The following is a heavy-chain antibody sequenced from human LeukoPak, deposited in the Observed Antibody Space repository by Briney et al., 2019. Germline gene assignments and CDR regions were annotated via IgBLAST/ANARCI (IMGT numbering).Heavy chain of an antibody. J-gene: IGHJ3*02. CDR3: ARDGKAVAVAFDI. Sequence: KTGGSLRLSCAASGFTFSDYYMSWIRQAPGKGLEWVSYIGSSGRTIYFADSVKGRFTISRDNAKNSLYLQMNSLRAEDTAVYYCARDGKAVAVAFDIWGQGTMVTVPS. CDR1: GFTFSDYY. V-gene: IGHV3-11*04. CDR2: IGSSGRTI. D-gene: IGHD6-19*01.